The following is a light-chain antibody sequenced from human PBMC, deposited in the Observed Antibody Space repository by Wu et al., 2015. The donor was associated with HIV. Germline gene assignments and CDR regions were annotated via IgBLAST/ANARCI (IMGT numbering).Light chain of an antibody. Sequence: EVVLTQSPGTLSLSPGERATLYCRASQTVSNNYLAWYQQRPGQAPRVLIYDASSRATGVPDRFSGGGSGTDFSLTISRLEPEDFAVYYCKQYVTSITFGQGTRLDIK. J-gene: IGKJ5*01. V-gene: IGKV3-20*01. CDR1: QTVSNNY. CDR3: KQYVTSIT. CDR2: DAS.